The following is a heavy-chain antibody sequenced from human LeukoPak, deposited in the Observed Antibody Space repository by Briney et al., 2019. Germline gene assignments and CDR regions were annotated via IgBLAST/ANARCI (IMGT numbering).Heavy chain of an antibody. CDR1: GGSISSSNW. CDR2: IFHSGTT. CDR3: ARANMVRGVGSFFDRNWFDP. J-gene: IGHJ5*02. Sequence: SETLSLTCAVSGGSISSSNWWSWVRQPPGKGLEWIGRIFHSGTTDYKTSLKGRVTISVDKSKNQFSLTLTSVTAADTAVYYCARANMVRGVGSFFDRNWFDPWGQGTLVTVSS. D-gene: IGHD3-10*01. V-gene: IGHV4-4*02.